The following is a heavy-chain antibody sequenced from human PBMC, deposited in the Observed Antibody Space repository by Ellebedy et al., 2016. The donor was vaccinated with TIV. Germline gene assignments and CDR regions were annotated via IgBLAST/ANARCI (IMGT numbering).Heavy chain of an antibody. Sequence: GESLKISXAASGFTFSSYSMNWVRQAPGKGLEWVSYISSSDTFKYYGDSVKGRFTISRDNAKNSLYVQMNSLRDEDTAVYYCARLLGSGWGAFDIWGQGTMVTVSS. CDR1: GFTFSSYS. J-gene: IGHJ3*02. CDR3: ARLLGSGWGAFDI. D-gene: IGHD6-19*01. CDR2: ISSSDTFK. V-gene: IGHV3-21*01.